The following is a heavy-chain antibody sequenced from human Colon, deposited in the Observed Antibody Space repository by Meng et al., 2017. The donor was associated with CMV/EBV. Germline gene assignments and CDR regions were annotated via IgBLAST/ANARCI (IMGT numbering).Heavy chain of an antibody. J-gene: IGHJ4*02. D-gene: IGHD1-26*01. CDR3: AKEGVGAVDY. CDR2: IYSGGSST. CDR1: GFTFDDYA. V-gene: IGHV3-23*03. Sequence: GGSLRLSCAASGFTFDDYAMHWVRQAPGKGLEWVSVIYSGGSSTYYADSVKGRFTISRDNSKNTLYLQMNSLRAEDTAVYYCAKEGVGAVDYWGQGTLVTVSS.